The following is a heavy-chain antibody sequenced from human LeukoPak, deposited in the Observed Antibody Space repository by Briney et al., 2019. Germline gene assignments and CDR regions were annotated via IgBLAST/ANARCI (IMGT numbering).Heavy chain of an antibody. J-gene: IGHJ4*02. V-gene: IGHV1-2*02. Sequence: ASVKVSCKASGYTFRNFGINWVRQAPGQGLEWMGWTNPNSGGTNYAQKFQGRVTMTRDTSISTAYMELSRLRSDDTAVYYCARVGAPSWSMVRGVIPYFDYWGQGTPVTVSS. CDR2: TNPNSGGT. D-gene: IGHD3-10*01. CDR1: GYTFRNFG. CDR3: ARVGAPSWSMVRGVIPYFDY.